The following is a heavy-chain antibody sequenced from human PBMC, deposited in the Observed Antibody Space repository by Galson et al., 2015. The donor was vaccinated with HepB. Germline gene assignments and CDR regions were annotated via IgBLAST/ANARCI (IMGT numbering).Heavy chain of an antibody. CDR3: VRDYYDSSGYYTQGH. V-gene: IGHV3-48*02. J-gene: IGHJ4*02. Sequence: SLRLSCAASGFTFSSYHMNWIRQAPGKGLEWVSYISGASSTIYYADSVKGRFTISRDNAKNSLYLQMNSLRDEDTAVYFCVRDYYDSSGYYTQGHWGQGTLVTVSS. CDR1: GFTFSSYH. D-gene: IGHD3-22*01. CDR2: ISGASSTI.